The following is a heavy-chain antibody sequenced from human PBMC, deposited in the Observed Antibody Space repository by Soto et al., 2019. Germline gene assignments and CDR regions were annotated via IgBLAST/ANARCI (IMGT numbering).Heavy chain of an antibody. J-gene: IGHJ6*02. V-gene: IGHV5-51*01. CDR3: ARASGSDGMDV. Sequence: SLKISCNVSGYSFTNYWIVWVRQMPGKGLEWMGSIYPADSDTRYRPSFQGQVTISADESITTAYLQWTSLKASDTAMYYCARASGSDGMDVWGQGTTVTVSS. CDR1: GYSFTNYW. CDR2: IYPADSDT.